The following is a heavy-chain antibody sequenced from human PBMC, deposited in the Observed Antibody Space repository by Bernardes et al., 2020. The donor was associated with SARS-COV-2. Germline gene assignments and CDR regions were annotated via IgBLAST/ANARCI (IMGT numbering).Heavy chain of an antibody. CDR3: VKERPVGDY. V-gene: IGHV3-64D*06. Sequence: GGSLRLSCSGSGFTLSEYPMHWVRQTPGKGLEYVSRISDNGATTHHGDSVKGRFTISGDNSKNTMYLQMNSLRVEDTAVYWCVKERPVGDYWGQGILVTVSS. CDR1: GFTLSEYP. CDR2: ISDNGATT. D-gene: IGHD3-10*01. J-gene: IGHJ4*02.